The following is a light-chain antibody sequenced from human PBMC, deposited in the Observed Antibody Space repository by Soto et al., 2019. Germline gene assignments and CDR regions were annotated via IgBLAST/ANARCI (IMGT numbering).Light chain of an antibody. V-gene: IGKV3-20*01. CDR1: QSVSSSY. Sequence: EIVLTQSPGTLSLSPGERATLSCRASQSVSSSYLAWYQQKPGQAPRLLIYGASSRATGIPERFSGSGSETDFTLTISRLEPEDFAVYYCQKYGSSLLTFGGGTKVEIK. J-gene: IGKJ4*01. CDR3: QKYGSSLLT. CDR2: GAS.